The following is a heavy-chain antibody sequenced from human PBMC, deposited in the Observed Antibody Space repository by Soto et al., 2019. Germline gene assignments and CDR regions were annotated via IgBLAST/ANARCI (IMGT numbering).Heavy chain of an antibody. V-gene: IGHV1-2*02. CDR2: INPNSGDA. CDR3: ARDARGTRGFDEMDI. D-gene: IGHD3-9*01. J-gene: IGHJ6*02. CDR1: GYIFTGYH. Sequence: ASVKVSCKASGYIFTGYHIHWVRQAPGRGLEWMGWINPNSGDAEYAQNFQGRVTMTRDTSFNLVYMEMSGLMSDDTAVYYCARDARGTRGFDEMDIWGQGTTVTVSS.